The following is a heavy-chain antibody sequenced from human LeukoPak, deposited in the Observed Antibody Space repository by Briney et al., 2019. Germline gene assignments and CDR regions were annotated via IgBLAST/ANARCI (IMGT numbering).Heavy chain of an antibody. J-gene: IGHJ4*02. CDR3: AKVKSGCVGDFYFSCFDY. D-gene: IGHD2-21*02. CDR2: IWYDGSNK. V-gene: IGHV3-33*06. CDR1: GFTFSSYG. Sequence: QPGGSLRLSCAASGFTFSSYGMHWVRQAPGKGLEWVAVIWYDGSNKYYADSVKGRFTISRDNSKNTLYLQMNSLRAEDTAVYYCAKVKSGCVGDFYFSCFDYWGQGTLVTVSS.